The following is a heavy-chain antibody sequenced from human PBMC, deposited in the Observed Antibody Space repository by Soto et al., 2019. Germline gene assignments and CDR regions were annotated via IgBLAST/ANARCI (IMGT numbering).Heavy chain of an antibody. J-gene: IGHJ4*02. D-gene: IGHD3-22*01. Sequence: GGSLRLSCAASGVTVSSNYMSWVRQAPGKGLEWVSVIDSGGTPYYADSVKGRFTISRDNSKNTLYLQMNSLRAEDTAVYYCAKDRLVVAGLDYWGQGTLVTVSS. CDR3: AKDRLVVAGLDY. V-gene: IGHV3-53*05. CDR1: GVTVSSNY. CDR2: IDSGGTP.